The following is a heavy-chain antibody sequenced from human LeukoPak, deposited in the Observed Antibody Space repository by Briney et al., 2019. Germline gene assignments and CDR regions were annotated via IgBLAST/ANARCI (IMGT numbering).Heavy chain of an antibody. Sequence: PGGSLRLSCAASGFTFSNYEMNWVRQAPGKGLEWVSYISSSGRTIYYADSVRGRFTISRDNAKNPLYLQMNSLRAEDTAVYYCARGRGSYGMDVWGQGTTVTVSS. CDR1: GFTFSNYE. CDR2: ISSSGRTI. CDR3: ARGRGSYGMDV. V-gene: IGHV3-48*03. J-gene: IGHJ6*02. D-gene: IGHD3-16*01.